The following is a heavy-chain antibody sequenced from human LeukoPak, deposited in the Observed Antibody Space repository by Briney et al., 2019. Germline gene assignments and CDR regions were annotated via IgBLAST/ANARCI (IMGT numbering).Heavy chain of an antibody. D-gene: IGHD2-15*01. Sequence: PGGSLRLSCAASGFTFSRYAMTWVRRAPGKGLEWVSVIKSGGSTYYADSAKGRFTITRENSKNTLYLQMNSLRADDTAVYYCATYCSEPACYSVMVYWGQGTLVTVSS. CDR1: GFTFSRYA. CDR3: ATYCSEPACYSVMVY. CDR2: IKSGGST. V-gene: IGHV3-23*03. J-gene: IGHJ4*02.